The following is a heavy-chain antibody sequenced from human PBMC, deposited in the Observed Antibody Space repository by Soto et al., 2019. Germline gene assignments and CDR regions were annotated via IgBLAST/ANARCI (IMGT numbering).Heavy chain of an antibody. CDR1: GYTFTSYG. CDR2: ISAYNGNT. V-gene: IGHV1-18*01. D-gene: IGHD4-17*01. J-gene: IGHJ6*02. Sequence: ASVKVSCKASGYTFTSYGISWVRQAPGQGLEWMGWISAYNGNTNYAQKLQGRVTMTTDTSTSTAYMELRSLRSDDTAVYYCARDPTTSLYGDYTYYYGMDVWGQGTTVTVSS. CDR3: ARDPTTSLYGDYTYYYGMDV.